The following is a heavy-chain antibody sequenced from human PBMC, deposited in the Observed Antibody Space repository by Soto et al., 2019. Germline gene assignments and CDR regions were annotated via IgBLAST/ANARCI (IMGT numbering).Heavy chain of an antibody. CDR2: IIPIFGTA. V-gene: IGHV1-69*13. Sequence: SVKVSWKASGGTFSSYAISWVRQAPGQGLEWMGGIIPIFGTANYAQKFQGRVTITADESTSTAYMELSSLRSEDTAVYYCATSGAHIVVVTGVRGWFDPWGQGTLVTVSS. D-gene: IGHD2-21*02. CDR1: GGTFSSYA. CDR3: ATSGAHIVVVTGVRGWFDP. J-gene: IGHJ5*02.